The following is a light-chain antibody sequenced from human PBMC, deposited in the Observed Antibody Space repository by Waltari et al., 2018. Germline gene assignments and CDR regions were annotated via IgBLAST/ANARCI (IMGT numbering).Light chain of an antibody. CDR1: QSVGNN. V-gene: IGKV3-15*01. J-gene: IGKJ4*01. CDR2: GAS. Sequence: EIEMTQSPATLSVSPGERVTLSCRASQSVGNNLAWYQQRPGQAPRLLIYGASTRATDISDRFSGSGSGTDFTLTISALQSEDFAVYFCQQYNQWPLTFGRGTKVEIK. CDR3: QQYNQWPLT.